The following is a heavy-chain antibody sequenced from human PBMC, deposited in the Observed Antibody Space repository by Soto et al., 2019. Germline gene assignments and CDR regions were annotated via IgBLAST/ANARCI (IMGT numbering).Heavy chain of an antibody. D-gene: IGHD3-22*01. CDR2: IYYSGST. Sequence: QVQLQESGPGLVKPSQTLSLTCTVSGGSISSGGYYWSWMRQHPGKGLEWIGYIYYSGSTYYNPSLKSRVTISVDTSKNQFSLKVSSVTAADTDVYYCARVPIDRSGYSPGFDYCGQGTLVTVSS. J-gene: IGHJ4*02. V-gene: IGHV4-31*03. CDR1: GGSISSGGYY. CDR3: ARVPIDRSGYSPGFDY.